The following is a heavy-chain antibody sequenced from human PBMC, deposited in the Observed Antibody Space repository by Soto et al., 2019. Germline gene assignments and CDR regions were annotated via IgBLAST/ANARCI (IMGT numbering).Heavy chain of an antibody. J-gene: IGHJ6*01. V-gene: IGHV1-69*01. D-gene: IGHD4-17*01. Sequence: QVQLVQSGAEVKNPGSSVKVSCNASGGSFNSDAINWVRQSPGQGLEWMGGIIPISGTTNYAQKFQGRVTITADESTGTAYMDVSSLRSEATAIYYGARGDYGDYHSYYYGMAVWGPGTTVTVAS. CDR2: IIPISGTT. CDR3: ARGDYGDYHSYYYGMAV. CDR1: GGSFNSDA.